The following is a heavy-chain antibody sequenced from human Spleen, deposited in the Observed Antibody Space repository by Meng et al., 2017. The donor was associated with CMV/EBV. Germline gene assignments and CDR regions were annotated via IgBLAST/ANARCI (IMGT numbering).Heavy chain of an antibody. CDR3: AKAFSASWYREYYDD. CDR2: ITASGGST. V-gene: IGHV3-23*01. CDR1: GFTFSSYS. D-gene: IGHD6-13*01. J-gene: IGHJ4*02. Sequence: GESLKISCAASGFTFSSYSMNWVRQAPGRGLAWVSAITASGGSTYYADSVKGRFTVSRDNSKNTLYLQMNSLRAEDTAVYYCAKAFSASWYREYYDDWGQGTLVTVSS.